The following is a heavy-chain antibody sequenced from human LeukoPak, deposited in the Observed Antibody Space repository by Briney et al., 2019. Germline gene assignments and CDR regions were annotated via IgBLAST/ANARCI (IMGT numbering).Heavy chain of an antibody. Sequence: GASVKVSCKASGYTFTIYISWVRQAPGPGPEWMGWISIYSGKTMYAENIEGRVTLSRDISTTTAYMEIRSLTSDDTAVYFCARAGSNMDYALEHWGQGTLVTVSA. J-gene: IGHJ1*01. CDR3: ARAGSNMDYALEH. V-gene: IGHV1-18*01. CDR1: GYTFTIY. D-gene: IGHD4-17*01. CDR2: ISIYSGKT.